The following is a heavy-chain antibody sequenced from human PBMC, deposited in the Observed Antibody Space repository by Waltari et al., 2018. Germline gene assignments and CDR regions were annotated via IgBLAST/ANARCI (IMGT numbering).Heavy chain of an antibody. CDR2: IYYTGET. CDR1: GASTGVFY. CDR3: ATDVLAAADVTFFDH. V-gene: IGHV4-59*01. Sequence: VQLPESGPGLVKNSGTLSLTCSLTGASTGVFYWGRPRQSPGTGLEWIGYIYYTGETTYNPSLKGRVTISQDTSKRQFSLTLNSVTAADTAVYYCATDVLAAADVTFFDHWGQGIRVSVSS. J-gene: IGHJ4*02. D-gene: IGHD6-13*01.